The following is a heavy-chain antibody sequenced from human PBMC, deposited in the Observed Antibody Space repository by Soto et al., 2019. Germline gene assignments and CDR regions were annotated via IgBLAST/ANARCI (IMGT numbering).Heavy chain of an antibody. CDR1: GYTFTSYG. CDR2: ISAYNGNT. J-gene: IGHJ4*02. V-gene: IGHV1-18*01. CDR3: ARAGLRYCTHGVCYAIDD. Sequence: ASVKVSCKASGYTFTSYGISWVRQAPGQGLEWMGWISAYNGNTNYAQKLQGRVTMTTDTSTSTAYMELRSLRSDDTAVYYCARAGLRYCTHGVCYAIDDWGQGTLVTVSS. D-gene: IGHD2-8*01.